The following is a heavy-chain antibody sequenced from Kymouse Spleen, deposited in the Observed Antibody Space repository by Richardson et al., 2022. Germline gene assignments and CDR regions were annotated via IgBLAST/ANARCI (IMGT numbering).Heavy chain of an antibody. CDR3: ARQDSSSSAYYYYYGMDV. V-gene: IGHV4-39*01. J-gene: IGHJ6*02. Sequence: QLQLQESGPGLVKPSETLSLTCTVSGGSISSSSYYWGWIRQPPGKGLEWIGSIYYSGSTYYNPSLKSRVTISVDTSKNQFSLKLSSVTAADTAVYYCARQDSSSSAYYYYYGMDVWGQGTTVTVSS. CDR1: GGSISSSSYY. CDR2: IYYSGST. D-gene: IGHD6-6*01.